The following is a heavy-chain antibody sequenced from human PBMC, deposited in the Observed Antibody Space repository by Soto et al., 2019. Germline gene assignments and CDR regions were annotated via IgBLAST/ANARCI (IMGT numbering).Heavy chain of an antibody. J-gene: IGHJ6*02. CDR3: AKDLWFEGSGWYYYGMDV. D-gene: IGHD6-19*01. CDR2: ISYDGSNK. CDR1: GFTFSSYG. V-gene: IGHV3-30*18. Sequence: GGSLRLSCAASGFTFSSYGMHWVRQAPGKGLEWVAVISYDGSNKYYADSVKGRFTISRDNSKNTLYLQMNSLRAEDTAVYYCAKDLWFEGSGWYYYGMDVWGQGTTVTVSS.